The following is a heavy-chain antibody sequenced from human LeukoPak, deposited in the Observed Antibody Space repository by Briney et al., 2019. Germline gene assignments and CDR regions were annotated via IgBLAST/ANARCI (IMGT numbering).Heavy chain of an antibody. J-gene: IGHJ4*02. Sequence: SETLSLTCAVSGGSISRSNWWSWVRQPPGKGLEWIGEIYHSGSTNYNPSLKSRVTISVDTSKNQFSLKLSSVTAADTAVYYCARLTTPVAHRGYYFDYWGQGTLVTVSS. CDR2: IYHSGST. V-gene: IGHV4-4*02. D-gene: IGHD6-19*01. CDR3: ARLTTPVAHRGYYFDY. CDR1: GGSISRSNW.